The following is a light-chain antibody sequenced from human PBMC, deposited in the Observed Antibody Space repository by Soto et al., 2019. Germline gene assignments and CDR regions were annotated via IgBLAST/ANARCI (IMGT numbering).Light chain of an antibody. CDR1: ESVSGSY. CDR3: QQYGSTPLT. V-gene: IGKV3-20*01. Sequence: EIVLTQSPVTLSLSPGERATLSCRASESVSGSYLAWYQQKPGQAPRLLIYGASSRASGIPDRFSGSGSGADFTLSITRLEPEDFALYYCQQYGSTPLTFGGGTKVDIK. CDR2: GAS. J-gene: IGKJ4*01.